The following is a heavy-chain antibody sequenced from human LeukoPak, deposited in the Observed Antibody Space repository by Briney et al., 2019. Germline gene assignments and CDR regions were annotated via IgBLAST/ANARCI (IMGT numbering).Heavy chain of an antibody. CDR2: ISSSSSYT. CDR1: GFTFSDYY. D-gene: IGHD2-21*02. Sequence: PGGSLRLSCAASGFTFSDYYMSWIRQAPGKGLEWVSYISSSSSYTNYADSVKGRFTISRDNAKNSLYLQMNSLRAEDTAVYYCARTTRGWGRYCGGDCFYFDYWGQGTLVTVSS. V-gene: IGHV3-11*06. CDR3: ARTTRGWGRYCGGDCFYFDY. J-gene: IGHJ4*02.